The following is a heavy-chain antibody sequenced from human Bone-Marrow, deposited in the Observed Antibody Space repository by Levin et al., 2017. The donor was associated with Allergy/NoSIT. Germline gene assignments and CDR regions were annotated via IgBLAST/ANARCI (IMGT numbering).Heavy chain of an antibody. CDR3: ARGGDVGVDIYFFDY. V-gene: IGHV4-61*02. CDR2: IYARGST. Sequence: SQTLSLTCTVSGDSISSGSYSWNWIRQSAGTGLEWIGRIYARGSTNYNPSLKSRVTISVDTSKNHFSLKLRSVTAADTAVYYCARGGDVGVDIYFFDYWGQGTLVTVSS. J-gene: IGHJ4*02. CDR1: GDSISSGSYS. D-gene: IGHD2-2*03.